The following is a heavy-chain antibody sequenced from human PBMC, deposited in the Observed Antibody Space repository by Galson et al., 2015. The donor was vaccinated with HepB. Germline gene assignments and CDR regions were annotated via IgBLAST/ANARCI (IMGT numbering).Heavy chain of an antibody. CDR3: ARYRYYYGSGSYYPPYYFDY. J-gene: IGHJ4*02. D-gene: IGHD3-10*01. CDR1: GGSFSGYY. Sequence: DTLSLTCAVYGGSFSGYYWSWIRQPPGKGLVRIGEINHSGSTTYNPSLKSRVTISVDTSKNQFSLKLSSVTAADTAVYYCARYRYYYGSGSYYPPYYFDYWGQGTLVTVSS. CDR2: INHSGST. V-gene: IGHV4-34*01.